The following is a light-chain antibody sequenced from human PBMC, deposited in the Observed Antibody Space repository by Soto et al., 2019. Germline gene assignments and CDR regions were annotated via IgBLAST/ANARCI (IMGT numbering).Light chain of an antibody. CDR3: QQRHMWPIT. CDR2: DAY. Sequence: EVLLTQSPVTLSLSPGERSALACRAIQSVRGLLAWYQQKPGQAPRLLIYDAYNRATGIPPRFSGSGSGTDFTLTISSLEPEDSAVYYCQQRHMWPITFGQGTRLENK. J-gene: IGKJ5*01. CDR1: QSVRGL. V-gene: IGKV3-11*01.